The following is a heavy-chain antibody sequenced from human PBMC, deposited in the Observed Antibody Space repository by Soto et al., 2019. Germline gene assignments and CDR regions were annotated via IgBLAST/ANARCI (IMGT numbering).Heavy chain of an antibody. D-gene: IGHD6-19*01. J-gene: IGHJ6*02. CDR3: ARHRSSGWYEHYYYGMDV. V-gene: IGHV5-10-1*01. CDR1: GYSFTSYW. Sequence: GESLKISCKGSGYSFTSYWISWVRQMPGKGLEWMGRIDPSDSYTNYSPSFQGHVTISADKSISTAYLQWSSLKASDTAMYYCARHRSSGWYEHYYYGMDVWGQGTTVTVSS. CDR2: IDPSDSYT.